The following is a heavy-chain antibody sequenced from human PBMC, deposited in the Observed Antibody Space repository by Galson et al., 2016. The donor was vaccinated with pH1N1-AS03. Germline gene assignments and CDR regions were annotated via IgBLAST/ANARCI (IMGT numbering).Heavy chain of an antibody. CDR1: GYTFTRYY. Sequence: SVKVSCKASGYTFTRYYMHWVRQAPGQGLEWMGVIDPSGGGTTYAQKYHGRVTMTRDTSTTTDHMELSSLSSEDTAIYYCVAYGSGTQAYFDYWGQGTLVTVSS. V-gene: IGHV1-46*01. CDR2: IDPSGGGT. J-gene: IGHJ4*02. CDR3: VAYGSGTQAYFDY. D-gene: IGHD3-10*01.